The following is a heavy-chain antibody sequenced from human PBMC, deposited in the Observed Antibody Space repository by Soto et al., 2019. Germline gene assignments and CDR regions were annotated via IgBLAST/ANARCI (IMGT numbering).Heavy chain of an antibody. CDR1: GFTFSSYA. D-gene: IGHD5-18*01. Sequence: QVQLVESGGGVVQPGRSLRLSCAASGFTFSSYAMHWVRQAPGKGLEWVAVISYDGSNKYYADSVKGRFTISRDNSKNTLYLQMNSLRAEDTAVYYCARDSLLVDTAMVPFDYWGQGTLVTVSS. CDR3: ARDSLLVDTAMVPFDY. CDR2: ISYDGSNK. J-gene: IGHJ4*02. V-gene: IGHV3-30-3*01.